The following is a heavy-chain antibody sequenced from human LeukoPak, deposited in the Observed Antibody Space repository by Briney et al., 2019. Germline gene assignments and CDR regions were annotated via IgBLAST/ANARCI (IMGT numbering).Heavy chain of an antibody. CDR1: GFTFSSYA. Sequence: PGGSLRLSCAASGFTFSSYAMHWVRQAPGKGLEWVSAISGSGGSTYYADSVKGRFTISRDNSKNTLYLQMNSLRAEDTAVYYCAKKGYAGPGTYSYYFDYWGQGTLVTVSS. CDR2: ISGSGGST. CDR3: AKKGYAGPGTYSYYFDY. J-gene: IGHJ4*02. D-gene: IGHD3-10*01. V-gene: IGHV3-23*01.